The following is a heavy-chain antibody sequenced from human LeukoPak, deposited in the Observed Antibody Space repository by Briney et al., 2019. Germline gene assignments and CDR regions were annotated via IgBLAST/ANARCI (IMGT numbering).Heavy chain of an antibody. D-gene: IGHD3-10*01. CDR1: GGSISSYY. Sequence: SSETLSLTCTVSGGSISSYYWSWIRQPPGKGLEWIGYIYYSGSTNYNPSLKSRVTISVDTAKNQFSLKLSSVTAADTAVYYGAAMVRGVYYFDYWGQGTLVSVCS. CDR3: AAMVRGVYYFDY. V-gene: IGHV4-59*01. CDR2: IYYSGST. J-gene: IGHJ4*02.